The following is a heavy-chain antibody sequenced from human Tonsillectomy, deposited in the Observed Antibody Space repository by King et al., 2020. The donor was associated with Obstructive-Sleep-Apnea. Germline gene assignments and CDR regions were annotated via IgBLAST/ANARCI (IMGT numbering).Heavy chain of an antibody. J-gene: IGHJ4*02. D-gene: IGHD6-13*01. CDR3: VREAAAEVHRRSNHFDY. CDR2: INPNSGDT. Sequence: QVQLVQSGAEVKKPGASVKVSCKASGYTFSGYYMHWVRQAPGQGLEWMGWINPNSGDTDYAQNFQGRVTMTRDTSISTAYMELSSLRSDDTAVYYCVREAAAEVHRRSNHFDYCGQGTLGTVSS. V-gene: IGHV1-2*02. CDR1: GYTFSGYY.